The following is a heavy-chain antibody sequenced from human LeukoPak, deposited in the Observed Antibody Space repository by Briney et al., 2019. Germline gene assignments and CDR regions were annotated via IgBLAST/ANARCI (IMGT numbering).Heavy chain of an antibody. D-gene: IGHD6-13*01. V-gene: IGHV4-30-2*01. CDR3: ARYSSTWPHWYFDL. J-gene: IGHJ2*01. CDR1: GGSISSGGYS. CDR2: ISHSGST. Sequence: SETLSLTCAVSGGSISSGGYSWSWIRQPPGKGLEWIGYISHSGSTYYSPSLKSRVTISVDRSKNQFSLELTSVTAADTAVYYCARYSSTWPHWYFDLWGRGTLVTVSS.